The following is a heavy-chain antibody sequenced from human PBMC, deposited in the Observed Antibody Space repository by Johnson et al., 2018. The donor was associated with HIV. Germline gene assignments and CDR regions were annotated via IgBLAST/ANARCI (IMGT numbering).Heavy chain of an antibody. CDR1: GFTFGSYV. J-gene: IGHJ3*02. CDR2: IYSGGST. Sequence: VQLVESGGGLVQPGGSLRLSCAASGFTFGSYVMSWVRQAPGKGLEWVSVIYSGGSTYYPDSVKGRFTISRDSAKNSLYLQMNSLRAGDTAVYYCAREVGSWYSSSSGAFDIWGQGTMVTVSS. D-gene: IGHD6-6*01. V-gene: IGHV3-66*01. CDR3: AREVGSWYSSSSGAFDI.